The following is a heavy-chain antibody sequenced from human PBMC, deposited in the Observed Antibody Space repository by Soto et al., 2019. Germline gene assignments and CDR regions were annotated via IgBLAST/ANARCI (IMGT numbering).Heavy chain of an antibody. CDR1: GGSINSGDYY. Sequence: QVQLQESGPGLVKPSETLSLTCTVSGGSINSGDYYWSWIRQPPGKGLEWIGHFHNSGSTFYNPPLKSRVTISVDASKNQLSLNLNSVTAADTAVYYCARDSSSWNYSVWGQGTLVTVSS. CDR3: ARDSSSWNYSV. D-gene: IGHD1-7*01. V-gene: IGHV4-61*08. J-gene: IGHJ4*02. CDR2: FHNSGST.